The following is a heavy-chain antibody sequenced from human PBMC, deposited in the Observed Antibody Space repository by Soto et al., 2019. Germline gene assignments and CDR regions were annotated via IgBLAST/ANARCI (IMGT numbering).Heavy chain of an antibody. CDR2: INGGNGNT. D-gene: IGHD4-4*01. V-gene: IGHV1-3*01. Sequence: TPAEATSKEPGDTVANKALCSVHHATRQRLEKMGWINGGNGNTYYSEHFQGRVTFTRDTSEGTVYMQLSSLTSEDTAVYYCARDESGFSRSDYIDDFDFRGQGALVTVSS. CDR3: ARDESGFSRSDYIDDFDF. CDR1: GDTVANKA. J-gene: IGHJ4*02.